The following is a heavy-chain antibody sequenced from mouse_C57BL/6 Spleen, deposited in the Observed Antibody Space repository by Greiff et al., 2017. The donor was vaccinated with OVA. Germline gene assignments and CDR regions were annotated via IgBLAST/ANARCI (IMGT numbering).Heavy chain of an antibody. D-gene: IGHD3-1*01. V-gene: IGHV1-82*01. CDR3: ASSEGPYFDG. J-gene: IGHJ2*01. Sequence: QVQLKESGPELVKPGASVKISCKASGYAFRSSWMNWVKQRPGKGLEWIGRIYPGDGDTNYNGKFKGKATLTADKSSSTAYMQLSSLTSEDSAVYFCASSEGPYFDGWGKGTTLTVSS. CDR1: GYAFRSSW. CDR2: IYPGDGDT.